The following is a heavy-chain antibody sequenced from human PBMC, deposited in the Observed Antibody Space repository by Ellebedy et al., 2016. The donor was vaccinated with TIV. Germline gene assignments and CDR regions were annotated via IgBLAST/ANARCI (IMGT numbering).Heavy chain of an antibody. J-gene: IGHJ4*02. CDR3: ARVEEPGFAEKYYYGSGSFDY. CDR2: ISSSSRYI. Sequence: PGGSLRLSCAASGFTFSSSTMNWVRQAPGKGLEWVSSISSSSRYIYYADSVKGRFTISRDNAKNSLYLQMHTLRAEDTAVYYCARVEEPGFAEKYYYGSGSFDYWGQGTLVTVSS. V-gene: IGHV3-21*01. D-gene: IGHD3-10*01. CDR1: GFTFSSST.